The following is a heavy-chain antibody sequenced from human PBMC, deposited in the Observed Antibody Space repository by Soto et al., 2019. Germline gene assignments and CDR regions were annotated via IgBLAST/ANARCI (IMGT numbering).Heavy chain of an antibody. CDR2: IIPIFGTA. D-gene: IGHD6-6*01. CDR1: GGTFSSYA. Sequence: SVKVSCKASGGTFSSYAISWVRQAPGQGLEWMGGIIPIFGTANYAQKFQGRVTITADESTSTAYMELSSLRSEDTAVYYCARLGLEYSSSYYFDYWGQGTLVTVLL. CDR3: ARLGLEYSSSYYFDY. J-gene: IGHJ4*02. V-gene: IGHV1-69*13.